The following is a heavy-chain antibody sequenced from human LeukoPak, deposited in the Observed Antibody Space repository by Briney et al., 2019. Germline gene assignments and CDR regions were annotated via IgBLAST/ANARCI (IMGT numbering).Heavy chain of an antibody. V-gene: IGHV4-61*02. CDR1: GGSISSGSYY. Sequence: PSETLSLTCTASGGSISSGSYYQSWIQQPAGKGLEWIGRSYTSGSTNYNPSLKSRVTISVDTSKNQFSLKLSSVTAADTAVYYCARVHYNWFDPWGQGTLVTVSS. J-gene: IGHJ5*02. CDR3: ARVHYNWFDP. CDR2: SYTSGST.